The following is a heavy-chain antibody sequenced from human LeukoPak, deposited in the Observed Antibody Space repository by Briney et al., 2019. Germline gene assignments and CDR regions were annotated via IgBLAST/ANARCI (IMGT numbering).Heavy chain of an antibody. V-gene: IGHV1-46*01. J-gene: IGHJ4*02. Sequence: ASVKVSCKASGYTFTSYYMHWVRQAPGQGLEWMGIINPSGGSTSYAQKFQGRVTMTRDTSTSTVYMELSSLRSEDTAVYYCVKAYDSSGYYLDFDYWGQGTLVTVSS. CDR3: VKAYDSSGYYLDFDY. D-gene: IGHD3-22*01. CDR1: GYTFTSYY. CDR2: INPSGGST.